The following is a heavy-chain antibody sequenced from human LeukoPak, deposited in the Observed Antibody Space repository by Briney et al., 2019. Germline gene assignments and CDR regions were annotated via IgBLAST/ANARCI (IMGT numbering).Heavy chain of an antibody. V-gene: IGHV5-51*01. D-gene: IGHD3-22*01. CDR2: IYPGDSDT. Sequence: GGSLKISCKGSGYSFTNYWIGWVRQMPGKGLEWMGIIYPGDSDTRYSPSFQGQVTISADKSISTAYLQWSSLKASDTAMYYCTRHPGGYYYDIDYWGQGTLVTVSS. CDR3: TRHPGGYYYDIDY. J-gene: IGHJ4*02. CDR1: GYSFTNYW.